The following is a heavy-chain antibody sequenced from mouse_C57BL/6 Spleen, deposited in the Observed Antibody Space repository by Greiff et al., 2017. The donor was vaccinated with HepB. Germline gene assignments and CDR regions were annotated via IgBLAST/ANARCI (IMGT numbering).Heavy chain of an antibody. CDR2: IDPSDSYT. J-gene: IGHJ3*01. V-gene: IGHV1-69*01. CDR3: ARSPGQLRLFAY. Sequence: QVQLQQPGAELVMPGASVKLSCKASGYTFTSYWMHWVKQRPGQGLEWIGEIDPSDSYTNYNQKFKGKSTLTVDKSSSTAYMQLSSLTSEDSAVYCCARSPGQLRLFAYWGQGTLVTVSA. CDR1: GYTFTSYW. D-gene: IGHD3-2*02.